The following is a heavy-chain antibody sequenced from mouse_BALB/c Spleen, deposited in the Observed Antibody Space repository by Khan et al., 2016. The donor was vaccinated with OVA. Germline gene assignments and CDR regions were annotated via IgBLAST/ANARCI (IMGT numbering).Heavy chain of an antibody. CDR2: ILGDGST. V-gene: IGHV2-3*01. J-gene: IGHJ4*01. CDR3: AKLTSDYYAMDY. CDR1: GFSLTSYC. Sequence: QVQLKESGPGLVAPSQTLSITCTVSGFSLTSYCVYWVRQPPREGLQWLRVILGDGSTNYHSTLKSRLIISKHSSNRHDFLTLISLQTDDTATYYCAKLTSDYYAMDYWGQGTSVTVST. D-gene: IGHD1-3*01.